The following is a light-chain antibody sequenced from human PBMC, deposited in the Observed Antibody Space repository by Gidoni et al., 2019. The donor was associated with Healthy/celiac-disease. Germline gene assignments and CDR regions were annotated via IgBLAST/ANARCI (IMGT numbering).Light chain of an antibody. V-gene: IGKV4-1*01. Sequence: DIVMTQSPDSLAVSLGERATINCKSSQSVLYSSNNKNYLAWYQQKPGQPPKLLIDWASTRESGVPDRCSGSGSGTDFTLTISSLQAEDVAVYYCQQYYSTPLTFGGGTKVEIK. CDR3: QQYYSTPLT. CDR2: WAS. J-gene: IGKJ4*01. CDR1: QSVLYSSNNKNY.